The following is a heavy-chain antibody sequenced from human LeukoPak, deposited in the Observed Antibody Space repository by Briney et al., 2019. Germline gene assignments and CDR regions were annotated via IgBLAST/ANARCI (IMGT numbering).Heavy chain of an antibody. Sequence: GASVKVSCKASGYTFTTYGINWVRQAPGQGLEWMGWISAYNGNTNYAQNLQGRVTLTTDTPASTAYMELRSLRSDDTAVYYCARDLIAARPGWFDPWGQGILVTVSS. J-gene: IGHJ5*02. CDR3: ARDLIAARPGWFDP. CDR2: ISAYNGNT. CDR1: GYTFTTYG. V-gene: IGHV1-18*01. D-gene: IGHD6-6*01.